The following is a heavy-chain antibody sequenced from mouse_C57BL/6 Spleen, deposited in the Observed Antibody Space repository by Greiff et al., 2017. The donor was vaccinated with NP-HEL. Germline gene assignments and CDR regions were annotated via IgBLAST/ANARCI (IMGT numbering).Heavy chain of an antibody. CDR3: ARRGDDAMDY. J-gene: IGHJ4*01. Sequence: QVQLQQPGAELVRPGTSVKLSCKASGYTFTSYWMHWVKQRPGQGLEWIGVIDPSDSYTNYNQKFKGKATLTVDTSSSTAYMQLSSLTSEDSAVYYCARRGDDAMDYWGQGTSVTVSS. CDR1: GYTFTSYW. V-gene: IGHV1-59*01. CDR2: IDPSDSYT.